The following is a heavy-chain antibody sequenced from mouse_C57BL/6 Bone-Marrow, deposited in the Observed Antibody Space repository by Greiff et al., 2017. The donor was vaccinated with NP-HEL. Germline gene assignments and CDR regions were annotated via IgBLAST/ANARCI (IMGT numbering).Heavy chain of an antibody. D-gene: IGHD1-1*01. CDR3: TRVLRNYYAMDY. CDR1: GFNIKDDY. J-gene: IGHJ4*01. Sequence: EVQLQQSGAELVRPGASVKLSCTASGFNIKDDYMHWVKQRPEQGLEWIGWIDPENGDTEYASKFPGQATITADTASNPAYLQLSSLTSEDTAVYYCTRVLRNYYAMDYWGQGTSVTVSS. V-gene: IGHV14-4*01. CDR2: IDPENGDT.